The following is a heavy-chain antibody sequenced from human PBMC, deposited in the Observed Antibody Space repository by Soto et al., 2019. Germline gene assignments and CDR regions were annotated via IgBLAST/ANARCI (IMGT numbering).Heavy chain of an antibody. CDR3: AHAFGGTSWPNDAFDI. Sequence: QITLKESGPTLVKPTQSLTLTCTVSGFSLSGDGVGVGWIRQPPGKALEWLALIYWDDDQRYSPSLKTRLTNTKDTSKNQVVLTMTNMDPVDTATYYCAHAFGGTSWPNDAFDIWGQGTVVTVSS. V-gene: IGHV2-5*02. CDR1: GFSLSGDGVG. J-gene: IGHJ3*02. D-gene: IGHD3-3*02. CDR2: IYWDDDQ.